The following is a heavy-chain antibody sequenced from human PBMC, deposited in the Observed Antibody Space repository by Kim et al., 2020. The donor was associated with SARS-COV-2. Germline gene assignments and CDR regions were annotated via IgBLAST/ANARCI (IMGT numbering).Heavy chain of an antibody. CDR3: AKEAVYSYGGYYYYGMDV. Sequence: GGSLRLSCAASGFTFSSYGMHWVRQAPGKGLEWVAVISYDGSNKYYADSVKGRFTISRDNSKNTRYLQMNSLRAEDTAVYSCAKEAVYSYGGYYYYGMDVGGQGTTVTGSS. J-gene: IGHJ6*02. V-gene: IGHV3-30*18. CDR2: ISYDGSNK. CDR1: GFTFSSYG. D-gene: IGHD5-18*01.